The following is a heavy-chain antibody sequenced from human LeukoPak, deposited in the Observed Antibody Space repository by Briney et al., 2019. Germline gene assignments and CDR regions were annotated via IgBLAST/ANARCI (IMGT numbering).Heavy chain of an antibody. D-gene: IGHD3-10*01. Sequence: SQTLSLTCTVSGGSISSGGYYWSWIWQPPGKGLEWIGYIYHSGSTYHNPSLKSRVTISVDRSKNQFSLKLSSVTAADTAVYYCATTYYYGSGTGYWGQGTLVTVSS. J-gene: IGHJ4*02. V-gene: IGHV4-30-2*01. CDR3: ATTYYYGSGTGY. CDR2: IYHSGST. CDR1: GGSISSGGYY.